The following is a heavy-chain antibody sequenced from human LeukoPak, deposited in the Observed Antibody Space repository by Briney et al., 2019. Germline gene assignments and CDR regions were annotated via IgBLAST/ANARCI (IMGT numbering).Heavy chain of an antibody. V-gene: IGHV1-18*01. CDR3: ARLASDIVVVPAAILIVDDAFDI. Sequence: ASVKVSCKASGYTFTSYGISWVRQAPGQGLEWMGWISAYNGNTNYAQKLQGRVTMTTDTSTSTAYMELRSLRSDDTAVYYCARLASDIVVVPAAILIVDDAFDIWGQGTMVTVSS. D-gene: IGHD2-2*02. J-gene: IGHJ3*02. CDR1: GYTFTSYG. CDR2: ISAYNGNT.